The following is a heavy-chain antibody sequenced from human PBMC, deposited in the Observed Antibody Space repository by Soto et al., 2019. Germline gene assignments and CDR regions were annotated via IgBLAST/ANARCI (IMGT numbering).Heavy chain of an antibody. Sequence: SETLSLTCAVSGGSISSGGYSWSWIRQPPGKGLEWIGYIYHSGSTYYNPSLKSRVTISVDRSKNQFSLKLSSVTAADTAVYYCARQWPPDYYFDYWGQGTLVTFSS. CDR3: ARQWPPDYYFDY. CDR1: GGSISSGGYS. J-gene: IGHJ4*02. V-gene: IGHV4-30-2*01. CDR2: IYHSGST. D-gene: IGHD6-19*01.